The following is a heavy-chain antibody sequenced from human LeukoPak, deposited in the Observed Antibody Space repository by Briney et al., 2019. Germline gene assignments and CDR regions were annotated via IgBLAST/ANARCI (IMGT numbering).Heavy chain of an antibody. CDR2: ISSSGSTI. V-gene: IGHV3-11*04. CDR1: GFTFSDYY. J-gene: IGHJ5*02. Sequence: SGGSLRLSCAASGFTFSDYYMSWIRQAPGKGLEWVSYISSSGSTIYYADSVKGRFTISRDNAKNSLYLQMNSLRAEDTAVYYCARSNSYDFWSGFDPWGQGTLVTVSS. CDR3: ARSNSYDFWSGFDP. D-gene: IGHD3-3*01.